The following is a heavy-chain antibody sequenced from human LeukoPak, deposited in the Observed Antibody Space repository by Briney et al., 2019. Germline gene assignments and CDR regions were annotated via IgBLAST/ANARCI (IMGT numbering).Heavy chain of an antibody. D-gene: IGHD1-26*01. V-gene: IGHV4-34*01. CDR2: INHSGST. CDR3: ASFGDGRDY. J-gene: IGHJ4*02. Sequence: SETLSLTCAVYGGSFSGYYWSWIRLPPGKGLEWIGEINHSGSTNYNPSLKSRVTISVDTSKNQFSLKLSSVTAADTAVYYCASFGDGRDYWGQGTLVTVSS. CDR1: GGSFSGYY.